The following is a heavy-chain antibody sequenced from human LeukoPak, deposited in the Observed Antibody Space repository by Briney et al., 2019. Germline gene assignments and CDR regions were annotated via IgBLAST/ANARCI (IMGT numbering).Heavy chain of an antibody. D-gene: IGHD2-2*01. CDR1: GFTFNIYA. J-gene: IGHJ5*02. CDR2: ISTDGRGT. Sequence: GGPLRLSCAASGFTFNIYAMHWVRQAPGTGLEYVSAISTDGRGTYYADSVKGRFTISRDNSKNTLYLQMSSLRPEDTAIYYCVKYSNSCYDPWGQGTLVTVSS. V-gene: IGHV3-64D*06. CDR3: VKYSNSCYDP.